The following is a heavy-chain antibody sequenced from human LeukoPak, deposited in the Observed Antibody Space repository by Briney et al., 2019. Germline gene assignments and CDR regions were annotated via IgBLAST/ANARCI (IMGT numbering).Heavy chain of an antibody. CDR2: IYYSGNT. CDR3: ARSRQANY. Sequence: PSETLSLTCTVSGASISSTGYYWGWIRQPPGKGLEWIGSIYYSGNTFYNPSLKSRVTISVDTSKNQFSLKLTSVTAAHTAVYYCARSRQANYWGQGTLVTVSS. J-gene: IGHJ4*02. CDR1: GASISSTGYY. V-gene: IGHV4-39*01.